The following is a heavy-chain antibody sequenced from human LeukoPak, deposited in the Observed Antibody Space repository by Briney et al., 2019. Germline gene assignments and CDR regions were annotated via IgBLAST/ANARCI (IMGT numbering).Heavy chain of an antibody. J-gene: IGHJ4*02. D-gene: IGHD1-26*01. CDR3: AKEDPGATFDC. CDR1: GLTFSSYA. CDR2: ISSSGGTT. V-gene: IGHV3-23*01. Sequence: GGSLRLSCAASGLTFSSYAMNWVRQAPGKGLEWVSGISSSGGTTYYADSVKGRFTISRDNSKNTLYLQMNSLRGEDTAVYYCAKEDPGATFDCWGQGTLVTVSS.